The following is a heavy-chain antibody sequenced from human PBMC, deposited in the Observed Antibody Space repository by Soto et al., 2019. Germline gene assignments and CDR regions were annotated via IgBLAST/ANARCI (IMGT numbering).Heavy chain of an antibody. J-gene: IGHJ4*02. D-gene: IGHD6-6*01. CDR1: SFTFGDYG. Sequence: EVQLVESGGALVQAGGSLRLSCAASSFTFGDYGMNWVRQAPGKGLEWLSYISRTSTTLYYADSVKGRFTISRDNAKNSLYLQMNSLRDEDTGVYYCARDRRKRNFFDSWGQGTLVTVSS. V-gene: IGHV3-48*02. CDR3: ARDRRKRNFFDS. CDR2: ISRTSTTL.